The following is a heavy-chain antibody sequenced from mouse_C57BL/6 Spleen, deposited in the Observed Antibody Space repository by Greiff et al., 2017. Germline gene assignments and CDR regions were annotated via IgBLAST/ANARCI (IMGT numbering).Heavy chain of an antibody. J-gene: IGHJ3*01. CDR3: SEESLYGGEPWFAV. CDR2: IYPRSGNT. Sequence: VQLQESGAELARPGASVKLSCKASGYTFTSYGISWVKQRTGQGLEWIGEIYPRSGNTYYNEKFKGKATLTADKSSSTAYMELRGLTSENSAVYFCSEESLYGGEPWFAVWGQGTLGTVSA. D-gene: IGHD1-2*01. V-gene: IGHV1-81*01. CDR1: GYTFTSYG.